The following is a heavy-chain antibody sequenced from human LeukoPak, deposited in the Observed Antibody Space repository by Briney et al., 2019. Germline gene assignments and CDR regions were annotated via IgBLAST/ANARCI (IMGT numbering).Heavy chain of an antibody. CDR1: GFTFSNSA. CDR3: AAELYSGTYGRCCSFAF. V-gene: IGHV1-58*02. D-gene: IGHD1-26*01. CDR2: IIVGSGKT. Sequence: SVKVSCKASGFTFSNSAMQWVRQARGQRLEWIGWIIVGSGKTHYAQNFQERVTITRDMSTNTAYMELSSLRSEDTAVYYCAAELYSGTYGRCCSFAFWGQGTLVTVSS. J-gene: IGHJ4*02.